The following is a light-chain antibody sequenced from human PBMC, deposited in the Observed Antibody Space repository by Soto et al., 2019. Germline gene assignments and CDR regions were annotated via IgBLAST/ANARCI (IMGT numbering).Light chain of an antibody. Sequence: QSVLTQPPSTSGTPGQRVTISCSGSSSNIGSNTVSWCQQLPGTAPKPLIYNNNQRPSGVPDRFPGSKSGTSASLAISGLQSEDEADYYCAAWDDSLIGYVFGTGTKVTVL. J-gene: IGLJ1*01. V-gene: IGLV1-44*01. CDR1: SSNIGSNT. CDR3: AAWDDSLIGYV. CDR2: NNN.